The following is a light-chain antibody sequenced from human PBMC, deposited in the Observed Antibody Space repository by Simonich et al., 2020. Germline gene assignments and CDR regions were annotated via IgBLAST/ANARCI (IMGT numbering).Light chain of an antibody. CDR2: EGS. Sequence: QSALTQPASGSGAPGKPITISCTGTSSDVGSYNLASWNQQHPGKAPQHMIYEGSRRPSGFSIRFSGSKSGNTASLTISGLQAEDEADYYCCSYAGSSTVVFGGGTKLTVL. V-gene: IGLV2-23*01. CDR1: SSDVGSYNL. CDR3: CSYAGSSTVV. J-gene: IGLJ2*01.